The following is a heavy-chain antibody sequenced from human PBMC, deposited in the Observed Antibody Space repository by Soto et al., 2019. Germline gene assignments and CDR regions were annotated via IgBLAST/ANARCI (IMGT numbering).Heavy chain of an antibody. CDR2: IYFAGTT. CDR3: ASPKIAFYNWFDP. D-gene: IGHD3-3*02. CDR1: DGSLSPNY. V-gene: IGHV4-59*04. J-gene: IGHJ5*02. Sequence: ASETLSLTCTVSDGSLSPNYWSWIRQPPGKGLEWIGYIYFAGTTTYNPSLQSRVSISLDTSKNEVSLKLTSVTAADTAVYYCASPKIAFYNWFDPWGPGTLVTVSS.